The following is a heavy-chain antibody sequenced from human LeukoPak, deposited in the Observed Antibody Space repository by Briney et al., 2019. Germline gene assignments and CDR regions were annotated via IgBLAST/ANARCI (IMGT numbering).Heavy chain of an antibody. J-gene: IGHJ6*03. CDR2: IKQDGSEK. V-gene: IGHV3-7*03. CDR3: AKEATPFGVRDYYYMDV. D-gene: IGHD3-10*01. Sequence: PGGSLRLSCAASGFPFSTYAIHWVRQAPGKGLEWVSNIKQDGSEKYYVDSVKGRFTISRDNAKNSLYLQMNSLRAEDMALYYCAKEATPFGVRDYYYMDVWGKGTTVTVSS. CDR1: GFPFSTYA.